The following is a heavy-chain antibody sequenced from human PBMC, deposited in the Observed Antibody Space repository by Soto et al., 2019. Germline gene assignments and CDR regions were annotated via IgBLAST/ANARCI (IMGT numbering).Heavy chain of an antibody. Sequence: QAQLVQAGAEVKKPGASVKVSCNASDYTYTSYGISWLRQAPGQGLEWMGWISAYNGKTNYAQKLQGRVTMTTDTSASTVYMELRSLRSDDTAVYYCARDSSGYPGIWGQGTMVTFSS. D-gene: IGHD3-22*01. CDR3: ARDSSGYPGI. CDR1: DYTYTSYG. V-gene: IGHV1-18*01. CDR2: ISAYNGKT. J-gene: IGHJ3*02.